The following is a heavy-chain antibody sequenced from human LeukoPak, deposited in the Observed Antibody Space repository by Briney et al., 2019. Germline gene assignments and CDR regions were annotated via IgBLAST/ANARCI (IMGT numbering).Heavy chain of an antibody. J-gene: IGHJ4*02. CDR1: GFTFSSYS. Sequence: PGGSLRLSCAASGFTFSSYSMNWVRQAPGKGLEWVSSISSSSSYIYYADSVKGRFTISRDNAKNSLYLQMNSLRAEDTAVYYCARALDGSGSGSFDIWGRGTLVTVSS. D-gene: IGHD3-10*01. CDR3: ARALDGSGSGSFDI. CDR2: ISSSSSYI. V-gene: IGHV3-21*01.